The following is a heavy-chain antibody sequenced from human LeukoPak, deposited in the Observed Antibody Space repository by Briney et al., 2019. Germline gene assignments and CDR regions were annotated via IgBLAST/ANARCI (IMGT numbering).Heavy chain of an antibody. Sequence: ASVNVSCKASGYTFTGYYIHWVRQAPGQGLEGMGWINPDSGGTNNAQKFQGRVTTTRDTSISTVYMELSRLRSDDTAVYYCARSYGILTEVDYWGQGTLVTVSS. CDR3: ARSYGILTEVDY. J-gene: IGHJ4*02. V-gene: IGHV1-2*02. CDR2: INPDSGGT. D-gene: IGHD3-9*01. CDR1: GYTFTGYY.